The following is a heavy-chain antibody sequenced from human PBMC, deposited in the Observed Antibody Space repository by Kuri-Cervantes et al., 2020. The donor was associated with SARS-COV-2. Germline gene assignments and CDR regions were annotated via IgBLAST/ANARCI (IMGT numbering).Heavy chain of an antibody. CDR3: ARGVGSSWYVDDAFGI. D-gene: IGHD6-13*01. CDR1: GGTFSSYT. CDR2: IIPIFGTA. V-gene: IGHV1-69*05. Sequence: SVKVSCKASGGTFSSYTISWVRQAPGQGLEWMGGIIPIFGTANYAQKFQGRVTITTDESTSTAYMELSSLRSEDTAVYYCARGVGSSWYVDDAFGIWGQGTMVTVSS. J-gene: IGHJ3*02.